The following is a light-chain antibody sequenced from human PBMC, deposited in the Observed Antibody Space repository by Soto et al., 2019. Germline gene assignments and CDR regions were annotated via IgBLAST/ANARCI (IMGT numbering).Light chain of an antibody. Sequence: QLVLTQSSSASASLGSSVKLTCTLSSGHSSFIIAWHQQQPGKAPRYLMKVEGSGSYNKGSGVPDRFSGSSSGADRYLTISNLQSEDEADYYCETWNSNTHVFGGGTKVTVL. CDR2: VEGSGSY. CDR3: ETWNSNTHV. V-gene: IGLV4-60*03. CDR1: SGHSSFI. J-gene: IGLJ2*01.